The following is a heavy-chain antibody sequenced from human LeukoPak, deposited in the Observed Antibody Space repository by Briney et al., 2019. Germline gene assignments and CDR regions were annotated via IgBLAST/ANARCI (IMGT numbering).Heavy chain of an antibody. V-gene: IGHV3-9*01. CDR2: ISWNSGSI. J-gene: IGHJ3*02. CDR3: AKATSQWLLRPYGAFDI. D-gene: IGHD3-22*01. CDR1: GFTFDDYA. Sequence: GGSLRLSCAASGFTFDDYAMHWVRQAPGKGLEGVSGISWNSGSIGYADSVKGRFTISRDNAKNSLYLQMNSLRAEDTALYYCAKATSQWLLRPYGAFDIWGQGTMVTVSS.